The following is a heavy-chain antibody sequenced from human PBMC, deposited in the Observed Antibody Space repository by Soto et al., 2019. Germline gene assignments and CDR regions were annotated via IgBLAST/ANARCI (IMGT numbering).Heavy chain of an antibody. Sequence: ASVKVSCKASGYTFTGYYIHWVRQAPGQGLEWMGWINPNSGGTNYAQKFQGWVTMTRDTSISTAYMELSRLRSDDTAVYYCARDIAGGYYGMDVWGQGTTVTVSS. V-gene: IGHV1-2*04. CDR3: ARDIAGGYYGMDV. J-gene: IGHJ6*02. CDR2: INPNSGGT. D-gene: IGHD6-13*01. CDR1: GYTFTGYY.